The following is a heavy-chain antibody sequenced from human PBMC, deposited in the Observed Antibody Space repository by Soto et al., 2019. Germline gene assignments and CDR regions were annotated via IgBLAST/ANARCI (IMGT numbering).Heavy chain of an antibody. CDR1: GGTFSSYA. V-gene: IGHV1-69*13. Sequence: SVNVSCKASGGTFSSYAISWVRQAPGQGLEWMGGIIPIFGTANYAQKFQGRVTITADESTSTAYMELSSLRSEDTAVYYCASPITMVRGVGYYYYGMDVWGQGTTVTVSS. D-gene: IGHD3-10*01. J-gene: IGHJ6*02. CDR3: ASPITMVRGVGYYYYGMDV. CDR2: IIPIFGTA.